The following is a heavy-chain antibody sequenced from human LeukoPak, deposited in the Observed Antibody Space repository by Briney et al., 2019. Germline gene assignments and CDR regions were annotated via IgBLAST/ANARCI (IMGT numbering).Heavy chain of an antibody. CDR1: GGSFSGYY. Sequence: PSETLSLTCAVYGGSFSGYYWSWIRQPPGKGLEWIGYIYYSGSTNYNPSLKSRVTISVDTSKNQFSLKLSSVTAADTAVYYCAREGYSYGSGFDYWGQGTLVTVSS. CDR2: IYYSGST. V-gene: IGHV4-59*01. CDR3: AREGYSYGSGFDY. J-gene: IGHJ4*02. D-gene: IGHD5-18*01.